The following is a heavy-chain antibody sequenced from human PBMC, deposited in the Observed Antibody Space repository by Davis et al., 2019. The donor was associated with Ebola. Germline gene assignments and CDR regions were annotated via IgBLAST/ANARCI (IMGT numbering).Heavy chain of an antibody. V-gene: IGHV1-46*01. CDR3: AQEGESTFLFDY. Sequence: AASVKVSCKASGYTFTGYDINWVRQATGQGLEWMGIIKHSGETIYAQKFQGRVTMTRDTSTSTDYMELSSLTSEDTAVYYCAQEGESTFLFDYWGQGTLVSVSS. D-gene: IGHD2-21*01. CDR1: GYTFTGYD. CDR2: IKHSGET. J-gene: IGHJ4*02.